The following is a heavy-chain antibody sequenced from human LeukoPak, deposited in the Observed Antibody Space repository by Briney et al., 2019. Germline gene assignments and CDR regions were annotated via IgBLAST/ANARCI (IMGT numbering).Heavy chain of an antibody. CDR1: GYTLTELS. CDR2: FDPEDGET. CDR3: ARDDRTQNDYSKSLDY. J-gene: IGHJ4*02. D-gene: IGHD4-11*01. Sequence: ASVKVSCKVSGYTLTELSMHWVRQAPGKGLEWMGGFDPEDGETIYAQKFQGRVTMTEDESTSTAYMELSSLRSEDTAVYYCARDDRTQNDYSKSLDYWGQGTLVTVSS. V-gene: IGHV1-24*01.